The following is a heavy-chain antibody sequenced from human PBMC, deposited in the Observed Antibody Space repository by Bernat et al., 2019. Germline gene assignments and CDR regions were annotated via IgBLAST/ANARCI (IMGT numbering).Heavy chain of an antibody. D-gene: IGHD3-22*01. Sequence: QVQLVESGGGVVQPGRSLRLSCAASGFTFSSYGMHWVRQAPGKGLEWVAVIWYDGSNKYYADSVKGRFTISRDNSKNTLYLQMNSLRAEDTAVYYCARAFAPHDYDSSGQIDYWGQGTLVTVSS. CDR1: GFTFSSYG. CDR2: IWYDGSNK. J-gene: IGHJ4*02. V-gene: IGHV3-33*01. CDR3: ARAFAPHDYDSSGQIDY.